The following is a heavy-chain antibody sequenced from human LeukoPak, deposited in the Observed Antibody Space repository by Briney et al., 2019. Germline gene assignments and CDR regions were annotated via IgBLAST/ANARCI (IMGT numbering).Heavy chain of an antibody. CDR2: IYYSGST. J-gene: IGHJ4*02. D-gene: IGHD3-22*01. CDR3: PSVGFYYDSSGYYPYYFDY. CDR1: GGSISSGGYY. Sequence: SETLSLTCTVSGGSISSGGYYWSWIRQHPGKGLEWIGYIYYSGSTYYNPSLKSRVTISVDTSKNQFSLKLSSVTAADTAVYYCPSVGFYYDSSGYYPYYFDYWGQGTLVTVSS. V-gene: IGHV4-31*03.